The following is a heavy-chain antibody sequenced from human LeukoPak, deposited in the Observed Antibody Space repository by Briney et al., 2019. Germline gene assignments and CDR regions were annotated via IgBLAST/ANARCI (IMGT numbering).Heavy chain of an antibody. CDR3: ARDLGYCSSTSCYTFDYYYYYGMDV. CDR2: INTNTGNP. Sequence: ASVKVSCKASGYTFTSYAMNWVRQAPGQGLEWMGWINTNTGNPTYAQGFTGRFVFSLDTSVSTAYLQISSLKAEDTAVYYCARDLGYCSSTSCYTFDYYYYYGMDVWGQGTTVTVSS. CDR1: GYTFTSYA. J-gene: IGHJ6*02. V-gene: IGHV7-4-1*02. D-gene: IGHD2-2*02.